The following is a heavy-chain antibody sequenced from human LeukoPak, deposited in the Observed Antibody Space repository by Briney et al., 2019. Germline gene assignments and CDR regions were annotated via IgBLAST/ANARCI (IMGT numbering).Heavy chain of an antibody. D-gene: IGHD3-16*01. CDR1: GYSISSGYY. V-gene: IGHV4-38-2*02. CDR2: IYHSGST. CDR3: AREVGLISPFDY. J-gene: IGHJ4*02. Sequence: SETLSLTCTVSGYSISSGYYWGWIRQPPGKGLEWIGSIYHSGSTYYNPSLKSRVTISVDTSKNQFSLKLSSVTAADTAVYYCAREVGLISPFDYWGQGTLVTVSS.